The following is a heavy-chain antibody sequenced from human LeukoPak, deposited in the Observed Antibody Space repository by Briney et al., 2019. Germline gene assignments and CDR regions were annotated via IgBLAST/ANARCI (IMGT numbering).Heavy chain of an antibody. CDR1: GFTFSDHY. J-gene: IGHJ5*02. CDR3: TRDRVYCSGGSCYSLGFDP. D-gene: IGHD2-15*01. CDR2: TRNKANGYTT. Sequence: QTGGSLRLSCAASGFTFSDHYMDWVRQAPGKGLEWVGRTRNKANGYTTEYAASVKGRFTISRDDSKNSLYPQMNSLKTEDTAVYYCTRDRVYCSGGSCYSLGFDPWGQGTLVTVSS. V-gene: IGHV3-72*01.